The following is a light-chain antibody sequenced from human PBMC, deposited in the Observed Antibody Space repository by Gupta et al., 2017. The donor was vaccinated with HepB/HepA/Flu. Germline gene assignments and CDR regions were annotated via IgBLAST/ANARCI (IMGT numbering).Light chain of an antibody. CDR2: KAS. Sequence: DIRMTQSPSTLSASVGDRVTITCRASQSISSWLAWYQQKPGKAPKLLIYKASRLESGVPSRFSGSGSGTEFTLTSSSRQTDDFANYYGQQDNSYCTFGQGTKLEIK. CDR1: QSISSW. J-gene: IGKJ2*02. CDR3: QQDNSYCT. V-gene: IGKV1-5*03.